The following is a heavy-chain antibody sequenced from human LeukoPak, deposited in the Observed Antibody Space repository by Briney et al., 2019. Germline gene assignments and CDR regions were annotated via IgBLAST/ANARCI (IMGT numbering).Heavy chain of an antibody. CDR3: ARARRVAVAKPRGRFDN. V-gene: IGHV4-59*12. CDR2: IFDGGST. J-gene: IGHJ4*02. CDR1: GSSISTYY. Sequence: PSETLSLTCTVSGSSISTYYWSWFRQPPGKGLEWIGFIFDGGSTNYNPSLQSRISVSVDTSKSQFSLNLTSVTAADTAVYYCARARRVAVAKPRGRFDNWGRGTLVTVSS. D-gene: IGHD2-21*01.